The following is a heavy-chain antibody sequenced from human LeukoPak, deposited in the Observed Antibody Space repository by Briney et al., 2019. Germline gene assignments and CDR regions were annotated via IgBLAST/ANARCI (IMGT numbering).Heavy chain of an antibody. CDR1: GFTFNTYW. CDR3: ARDFFVDS. D-gene: IGHD2/OR15-2a*01. CDR2: INFDGSTT. V-gene: IGHV3-74*01. Sequence: PGGSLRLSCAASGFTFNTYWMHWVRQAPGRGLVWVSRINFDGSTTDYADSVKGRFTISRDNAKNTLYLQMNSLRAGDTALYYCARDFFVDSWGQGTLVTVSS. J-gene: IGHJ4*02.